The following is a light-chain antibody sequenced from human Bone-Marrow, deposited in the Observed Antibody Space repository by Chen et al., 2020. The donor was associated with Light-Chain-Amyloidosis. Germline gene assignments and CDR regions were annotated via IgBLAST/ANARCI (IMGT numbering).Light chain of an antibody. CDR3: SSYTSTNTLV. V-gene: IGLV2-14*01. J-gene: IGLJ1*01. CDR2: AVT. Sequence: QSALTQPASVSGSPGQSITISCTGTSSDVGGDNHVSWYQQHPDKAPKLMIYAVTNRPSWVPDRCSGSKSDNTASLTSSELQTEDEADYFCSSYTSTNTLVFGSGTRVTVL. CDR1: SSDVGGDNH.